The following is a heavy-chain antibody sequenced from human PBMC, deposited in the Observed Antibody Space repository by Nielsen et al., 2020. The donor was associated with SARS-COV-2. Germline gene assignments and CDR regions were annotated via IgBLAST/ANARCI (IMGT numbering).Heavy chain of an antibody. V-gene: IGHV3-30-3*01. CDR1: GFTFSSFA. J-gene: IGHJ4*02. Sequence: GGSLRLSCAASGFTFSSFALHWVRQAPGKGLEWVAVISYDGSYKYYADSVKGRFTISRDNSKNTLYLQMNSLRAEDTAVYYCARVPYSGSYYGYFDYWGQGTLVTVSS. CDR2: ISYDGSYK. CDR3: ARVPYSGSYYGYFDY. D-gene: IGHD1-26*01.